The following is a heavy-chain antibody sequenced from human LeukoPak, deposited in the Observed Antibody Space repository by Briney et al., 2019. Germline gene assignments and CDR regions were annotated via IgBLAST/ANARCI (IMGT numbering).Heavy chain of an antibody. V-gene: IGHV3-23*01. Sequence: PGGSLRLSCAASGFTFSSYAMSWVRQAPGKGLEWVSAISGSGGSTYYADSVKGRFTISRDNSKNTLYLQMNSLRAEDTAVYYCARETYYYDSSGSEDYYYMDVWGKGTTGTVSS. CDR3: ARETYYYDSSGSEDYYYMDV. J-gene: IGHJ6*03. CDR1: GFTFSSYA. D-gene: IGHD3-22*01. CDR2: ISGSGGST.